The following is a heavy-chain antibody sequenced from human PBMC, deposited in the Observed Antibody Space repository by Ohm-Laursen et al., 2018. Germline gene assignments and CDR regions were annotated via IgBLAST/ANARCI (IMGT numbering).Heavy chain of an antibody. D-gene: IGHD4-17*01. V-gene: IGHV3-23*03. CDR1: GFTFSTYE. CDR3: AREVGDYGFDY. J-gene: IGHJ4*02. CDR2: IYSGGST. Sequence: SLRLSCSASGFTFSTYEMNWVRQAPGKGLEWVSVIYSGGSTYYADSVKGRFTISRDNSKNTVYLQMNSLRAEDTAVYYCAREVGDYGFDYWGQGTLVTVSP.